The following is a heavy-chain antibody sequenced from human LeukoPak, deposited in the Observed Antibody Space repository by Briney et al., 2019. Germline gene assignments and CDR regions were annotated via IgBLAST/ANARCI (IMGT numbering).Heavy chain of an antibody. V-gene: IGHV4-61*02. D-gene: IGHD4-17*01. CDR3: ARDDYGDPDGFDI. CDR2: IYTSGST. J-gene: IGHJ3*02. Sequence: SETLSLTCTVSGGSISSSSYYWSWIRQPAGKGLEWIGRIYTSGSTNYNPSLKSRVTMSVDTSKNQFSLKLSSVTAADTAVYYCARDDYGDPDGFDIWGQGTMVTVSS. CDR1: GGSISSSSYY.